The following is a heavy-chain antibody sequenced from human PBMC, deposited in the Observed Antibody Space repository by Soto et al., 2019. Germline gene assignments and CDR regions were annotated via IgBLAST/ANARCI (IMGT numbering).Heavy chain of an antibody. CDR1: GFIFSTYA. V-gene: IGHV3-30*04. CDR2: ISYDGRNK. Sequence: QVQLVESGGGVVQPGRSLRLSCAASGFIFSTYAMHWVRQAPGKGLEWMTFISYDGRNKYYADSVKDRLTISRDNSKNTLYLLMNSLRAEDTAVYYCAREYDSSGYGYDAFDIWGQGTMVTVSS. J-gene: IGHJ3*02. D-gene: IGHD3-22*01. CDR3: AREYDSSGYGYDAFDI.